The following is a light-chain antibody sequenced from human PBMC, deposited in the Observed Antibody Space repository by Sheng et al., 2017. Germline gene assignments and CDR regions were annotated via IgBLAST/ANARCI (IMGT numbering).Light chain of an antibody. CDR2: DTS. V-gene: IGKV3-11*01. Sequence: VLTQSPATLSLSPGERATLSCRASQNIGSDLAWYQQKPGQAPRLLIYDTSNRATGVPARFSVSGSETDSTLTISSLEPEDSAVYYCQHRYNWPSTFGQGTRLEIK. J-gene: IGKJ5*01. CDR3: QHRYNWPST. CDR1: QNIGSD.